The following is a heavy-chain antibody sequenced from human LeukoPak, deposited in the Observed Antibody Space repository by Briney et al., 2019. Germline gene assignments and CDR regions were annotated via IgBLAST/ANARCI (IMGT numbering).Heavy chain of an antibody. CDR1: GYTFTSYG. Sequence: ASVKVSCKASGYTFTSYGISWVRQAPGQGLEWIGWISAYNGNTNYAQKLQGRVAMTTDTSTSTADMALRSLRSDDTAVYYCARVLLGYSSSWYGTGDYWGQGTLVTVSS. J-gene: IGHJ4*02. CDR3: ARVLLGYSSSWYGTGDY. CDR2: ISAYNGNT. V-gene: IGHV1-18*01. D-gene: IGHD6-13*01.